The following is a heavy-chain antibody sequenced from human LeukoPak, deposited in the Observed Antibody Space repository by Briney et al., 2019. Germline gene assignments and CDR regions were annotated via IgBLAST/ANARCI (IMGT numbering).Heavy chain of an antibody. CDR2: IYHSGST. CDR1: GGSISSGGYY. D-gene: IGHD3-3*01. CDR3: ARGGYDFWSGFDAFDI. J-gene: IGHJ3*02. Sequence: SQTLSLTCTVSGGSISSGGYYWSWIRQPPGKGLEWIGYIYHSGSTYYNPSLKSRVTISVDRSKNQFSLKLSSVTAADTAVYYCARGGYDFWSGFDAFDIWGQGTMVTVSS. V-gene: IGHV4-30-2*01.